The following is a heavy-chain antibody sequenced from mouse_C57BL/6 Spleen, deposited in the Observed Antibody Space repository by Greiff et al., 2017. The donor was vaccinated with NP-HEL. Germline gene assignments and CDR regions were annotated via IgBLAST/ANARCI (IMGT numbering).Heavy chain of an antibody. J-gene: IGHJ4*01. V-gene: IGHV1-76*01. CDR2: IYPGSGNT. D-gene: IGHD2-3*01. Sequence: QVQLKESGAELVRPGASVKLSCKASGYTFTDYYINWVKQRPGQGLEWIARIYPGSGNTYYNEKFKGKATLTAEKSSSTAYMQLSSLTSEDSAVYFCARCGGYYRNYYAMDYWGQGTSVTVSS. CDR1: GYTFTDYY. CDR3: ARCGGYYRNYYAMDY.